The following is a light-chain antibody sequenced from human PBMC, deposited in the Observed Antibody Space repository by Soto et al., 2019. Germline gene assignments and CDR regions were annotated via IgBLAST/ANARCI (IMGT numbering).Light chain of an antibody. V-gene: IGKV3-15*01. CDR1: QSINTN. CDR2: DAS. Sequence: EIVMTQSPATLSVSPGEGATLSCRASQSINTNLAWYQQKPGQAPRLLIYDASTRATGLPARISGSGSGTEFTLTISSLQSEDFAVYYCQQYEKWWTFGQGTKVEIK. CDR3: QQYEKWWT. J-gene: IGKJ1*01.